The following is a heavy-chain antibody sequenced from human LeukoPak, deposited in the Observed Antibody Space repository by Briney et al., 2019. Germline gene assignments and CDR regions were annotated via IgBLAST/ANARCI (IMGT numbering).Heavy chain of an antibody. Sequence: ASVKVSCKASGYTFTNYFLHWVRQAPGQGLEWMGMINPSGGSTSYAQKFQDRVTMTRDTSTSTVYMDLSSLRSEDTAVYYCLTTVTRQPDYWGQGTLVTVSS. D-gene: IGHD4-17*01. J-gene: IGHJ4*02. V-gene: IGHV1-46*01. CDR1: GYTFTNYF. CDR2: INPSGGST. CDR3: LTTVTRQPDY.